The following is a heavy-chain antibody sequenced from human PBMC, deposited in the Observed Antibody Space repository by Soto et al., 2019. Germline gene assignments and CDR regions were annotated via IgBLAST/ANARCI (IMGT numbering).Heavy chain of an antibody. J-gene: IGHJ4*02. Sequence: PGGSLRLSCAASGFTFSSYSMNWVRQAPGKGLEWVSSISSSSSYIYYADSVKGRFTISRDNAKNSLYLQMNSLRAEDTAVYYCASYGTAAAIDYWGQGTLVTVSS. D-gene: IGHD1-1*01. CDR3: ASYGTAAAIDY. CDR1: GFTFSSYS. V-gene: IGHV3-21*01. CDR2: ISSSSSYI.